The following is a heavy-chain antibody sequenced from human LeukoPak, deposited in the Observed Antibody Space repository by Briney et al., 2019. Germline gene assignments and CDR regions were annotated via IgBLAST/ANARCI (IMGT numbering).Heavy chain of an antibody. CDR2: ISHDGSNK. Sequence: PGRSLRLSCVASAFTFSSYGMHWVRQAPGKGLEWVALISHDGSNKYYADSVKGRFTISRDNSKNTLYLQMNSLRVEDTAVYYCAKDAWYYYGSGSYFEYWGQGTLVSVSS. CDR3: AKDAWYYYGSGSYFEY. J-gene: IGHJ4*02. D-gene: IGHD3-10*01. CDR1: AFTFSSYG. V-gene: IGHV3-30*18.